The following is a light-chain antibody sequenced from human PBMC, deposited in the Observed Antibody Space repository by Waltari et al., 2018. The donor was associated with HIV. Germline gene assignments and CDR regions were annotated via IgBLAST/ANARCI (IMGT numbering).Light chain of an antibody. V-gene: IGLV1-51*01. CDR2: DDN. J-gene: IGLJ2*01. CDR3: GTWDSSLSAGI. Sequence: QSVLTQPPSVSAAPGQKVTISCSGSSSNIGNNYVSWYQQFPGTAPKLLIYDDNKRPSGMPDRFSGSKSGTSATLGITGLQTGDEADYYCGTWDSSLSAGIFGGGTELTVL. CDR1: SSNIGNNY.